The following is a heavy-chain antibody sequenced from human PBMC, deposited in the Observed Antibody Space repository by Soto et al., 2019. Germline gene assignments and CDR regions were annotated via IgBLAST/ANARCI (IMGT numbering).Heavy chain of an antibody. CDR2: IGGYKGNT. CDR3: ARNYYDSSGYYSRGAFDI. V-gene: IGHV1-18*01. D-gene: IGHD3-22*01. J-gene: IGHJ3*02. CDR1: GYTFTNYG. Sequence: ASVKVSCKASGYTFTNYGVSWVRQAPGQGLEWMGWIGGYKGNTNYAQKLQGRVTMTTDTSTSTAYMELRSLRSDDTAVYYCARNYYDSSGYYSRGAFDIWGQGSTVTVSS.